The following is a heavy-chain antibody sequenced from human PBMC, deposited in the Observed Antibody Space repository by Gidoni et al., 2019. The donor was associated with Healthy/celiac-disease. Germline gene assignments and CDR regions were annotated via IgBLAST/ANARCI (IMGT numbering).Heavy chain of an antibody. J-gene: IGHJ4*02. CDR2: ISGSGGST. Sequence: EVQLLESGGGLVQPGGSLRLSCAASGFTFSSYAMSWVRQAPGQGLEWVSAISGSGGSTYYADSVKGRFTISRDNSKNTLYLQMNSLRAEDTAVYYCAKGSEDFGEADIDYWGQGTLVTVSS. D-gene: IGHD3-3*01. CDR1: GFTFSSYA. V-gene: IGHV3-23*01. CDR3: AKGSEDFGEADIDY.